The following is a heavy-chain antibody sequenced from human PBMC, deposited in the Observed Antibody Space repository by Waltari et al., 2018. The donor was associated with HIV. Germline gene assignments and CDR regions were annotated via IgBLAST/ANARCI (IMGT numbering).Heavy chain of an antibody. CDR1: GDSFNTYY. CDR3: ARAYYLGSGTYRPLRY. D-gene: IGHD3-10*01. V-gene: IGHV4-34*01. Sequence: QVRLQQWGAGLLKPSATLSLTCAVYGDSFNTYYWTWIRQVPGKGLEWIAEIDHSGSTSYNPSLESRVSISVDTSKNQMSLKMSSVAVADTAVYYCARAYYLGSGTYRPLRYWGQGTLVTVSS. J-gene: IGHJ4*02. CDR2: IDHSGST.